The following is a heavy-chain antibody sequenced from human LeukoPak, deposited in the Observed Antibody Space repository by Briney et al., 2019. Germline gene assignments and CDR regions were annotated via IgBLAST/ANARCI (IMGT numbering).Heavy chain of an antibody. D-gene: IGHD3-22*01. Sequence: GRSLRLSCVGSGFTASRNYMTWVRQAPGKGLEWVSIIYSSGITHYADSVKGRFTISRDDSQNTIYLQMNSLREEDTAMYYCAREPNYYDSIWGQETLVTLSS. CDR3: AREPNYYDSI. CDR2: IYSSGIT. J-gene: IGHJ4*02. V-gene: IGHV3-66*01. CDR1: GFTASRNY.